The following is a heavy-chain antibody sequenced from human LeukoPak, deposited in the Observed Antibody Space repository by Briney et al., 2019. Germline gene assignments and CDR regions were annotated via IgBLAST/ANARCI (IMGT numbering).Heavy chain of an antibody. Sequence: GGSLRLSXAASGFTFSSYAMSWVRQAPGKGLGWVSAISGSGGSTYYAYSVKGRFTISRDNSKNTLYLQMNSLRAEDTAVYYCAKASFIVVVTAIDAFDIWGQGTMVTVSS. CDR3: AKASFIVVVTAIDAFDI. D-gene: IGHD2-21*02. V-gene: IGHV3-23*01. CDR1: GFTFSSYA. J-gene: IGHJ3*02. CDR2: ISGSGGST.